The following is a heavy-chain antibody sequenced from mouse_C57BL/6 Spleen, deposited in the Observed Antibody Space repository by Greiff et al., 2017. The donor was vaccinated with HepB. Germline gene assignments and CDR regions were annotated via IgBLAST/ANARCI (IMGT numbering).Heavy chain of an antibody. CDR1: GYTFTSYW. CDR3: AMELITTVVATFDY. D-gene: IGHD1-1*01. J-gene: IGHJ2*01. CDR2: IHPSDSDT. V-gene: IGHV1-74*01. Sequence: VQLQQPGAELVKPGASVKVSCKASGYTFTSYWMHWVKQRPGQGLEWIGRIHPSDSDTNYNQKFKGKATLTVAKSSSTAYMQLSSLTSEDSAVYYCAMELITTVVATFDYWGQGTTLTVSS.